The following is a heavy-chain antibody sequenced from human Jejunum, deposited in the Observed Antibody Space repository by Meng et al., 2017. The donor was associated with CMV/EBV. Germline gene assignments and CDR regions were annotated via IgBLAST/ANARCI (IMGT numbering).Heavy chain of an antibody. J-gene: IGHJ6*02. D-gene: IGHD1-26*01. CDR1: GFSFSDYY. V-gene: IGHV3-11*01. Sequence: SGFSFSDYYMTWIRQAPGKGLEWVSYISGNSITIYYAEFLKGRFTISRDNAKNSLYLQMTSLRVEDTAVYYCVRRGGSSTYYPLDVWGQGATVTVSS. CDR2: ISGNSITI. CDR3: VRRGGSSTYYPLDV.